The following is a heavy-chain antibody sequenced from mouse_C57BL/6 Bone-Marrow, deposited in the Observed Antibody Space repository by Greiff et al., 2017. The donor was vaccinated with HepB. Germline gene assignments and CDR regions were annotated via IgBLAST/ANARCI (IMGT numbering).Heavy chain of an antibody. D-gene: IGHD1-1*01. CDR1: GFNIKDYY. V-gene: IGHV14-1*01. CDR2: IDPEDGDT. Sequence: EVKLQESGAELVRPGASVKLSCTASGFNIKDYYMHWVKQRPEQGLEWIGRIDPEDGDTEYAPKFQGKATMTADTSSNTAYLQLSNLTSEDTAVYYCTTNHYYGSSYSYYFDYWGQGTTLTVSS. CDR3: TTNHYYGSSYSYYFDY. J-gene: IGHJ2*01.